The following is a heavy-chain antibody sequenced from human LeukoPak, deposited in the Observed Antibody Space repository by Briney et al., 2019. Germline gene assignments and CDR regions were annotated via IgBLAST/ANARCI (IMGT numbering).Heavy chain of an antibody. V-gene: IGHV1-18*01. CDR3: ARGPLLWFGELLYRIDY. CDR2: ISAYNGNT. CDR1: GYTFTSYG. D-gene: IGHD3-10*01. J-gene: IGHJ4*02. Sequence: GAPVKVSCKASGYTFTSYGISWVRQAPGQGLEWMGWISAYNGNTNFAQKLQGRVTMTTDTSTSTAYMELRSLRSDDTAVYYCARGPLLWFGELLYRIDYWGQGTLVTVSS.